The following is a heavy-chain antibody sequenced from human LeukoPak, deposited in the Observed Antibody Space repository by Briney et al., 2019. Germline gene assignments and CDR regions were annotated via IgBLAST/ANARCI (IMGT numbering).Heavy chain of an antibody. V-gene: IGHV1-2*02. J-gene: IGHJ3*02. CDR1: GYTFTGYY. Sequence: ASVKVSCKASGYTFTGYYMHWVRQAPGQGLEWMGWINPNSGGTSYAQKFQGRVTMTRDTSISTAYMELSRLRSDDTAVYYCARTWGYCSSTSCQDAFDIWGQGTMVTVSP. CDR2: INPNSGGT. CDR3: ARTWGYCSSTSCQDAFDI. D-gene: IGHD2-2*01.